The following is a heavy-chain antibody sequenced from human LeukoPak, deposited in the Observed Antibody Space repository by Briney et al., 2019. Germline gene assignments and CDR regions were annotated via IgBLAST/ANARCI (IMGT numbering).Heavy chain of an antibody. J-gene: IGHJ4*02. CDR2: INQDGSWN. CDR3: ARVFGAGYSDY. CDR1: GFAISNYW. D-gene: IGHD4/OR15-4a*01. Sequence: PAGSLRLSGAASGFAISNYWMSWVRKAPGKGREGLASINQDGSWNKDVDSLEGRFTISRDSAKNTVYLQLKSQRAEDKSVDNCARVFGAGYSDYWGQGTLVTVSS. V-gene: IGHV3-7*01.